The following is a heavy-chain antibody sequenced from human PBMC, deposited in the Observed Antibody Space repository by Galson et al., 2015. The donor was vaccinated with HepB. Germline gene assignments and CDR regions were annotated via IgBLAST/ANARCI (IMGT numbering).Heavy chain of an antibody. Sequence: SLRLSCAASGFAFDTHAMSWVRQAPGRGLEWVSGISGNGDSTFYADSVKGRFTVSRDNSNNMLYLQMNSLRAEDPGLYFCAKSYGLFDSWGQGILVTGSS. CDR2: ISGNGDST. CDR3: AKSYGLFDS. D-gene: IGHD5-18*01. J-gene: IGHJ5*01. V-gene: IGHV3-23*01. CDR1: GFAFDTHA.